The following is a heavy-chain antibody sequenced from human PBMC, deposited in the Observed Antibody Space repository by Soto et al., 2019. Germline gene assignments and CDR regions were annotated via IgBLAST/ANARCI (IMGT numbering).Heavy chain of an antibody. Sequence: SVKVSCKASGGTFSSYAISWVRQAPGQGLEWMGGINPIFGTANYAQKFQGRVTITRDTSTSTAYMELSRLRSDDTAVYYCARSIAARPVDYWGQGTLVTVSS. CDR3: ARSIAARPVDY. V-gene: IGHV1-69*05. CDR2: INPIFGTA. D-gene: IGHD6-6*01. CDR1: GGTFSSYA. J-gene: IGHJ4*02.